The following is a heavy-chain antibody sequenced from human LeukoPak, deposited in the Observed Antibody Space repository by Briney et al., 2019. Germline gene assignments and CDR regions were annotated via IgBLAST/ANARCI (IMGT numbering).Heavy chain of an antibody. CDR1: GGSISSSNW. CDR2: IYHSGST. CDR3: ARDKVISGWTYYFDY. D-gene: IGHD6-19*01. V-gene: IGHV4-4*02. J-gene: IGHJ4*02. Sequence: SETLSLTCAVSGGSISSSNWWSWVRQPPGKGLEWIGEIYHSGSTNYNPSLKSRVTISVDKSKNQFSLKLSSVTAADTAVYYCARDKVISGWTYYFDYWGQGTLVTVPS.